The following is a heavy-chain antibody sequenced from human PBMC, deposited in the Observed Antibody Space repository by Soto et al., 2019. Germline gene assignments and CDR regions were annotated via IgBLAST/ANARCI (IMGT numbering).Heavy chain of an antibody. CDR1: GGSITSSNW. CDR3: ARLIAWYPT. D-gene: IGHD6-13*01. V-gene: IGHV4-4*02. CDR2: IHRSGTT. Sequence: PSETLSLTCAVSGGSITSSNWWTWVRQPPGEGLEWIGEIHRSGTTNYNPSLKSRVTISVDPSNNQFSLKLNSVTAADTAVYYCARLIAWYPTWGQGILVTVSS. J-gene: IGHJ5*02.